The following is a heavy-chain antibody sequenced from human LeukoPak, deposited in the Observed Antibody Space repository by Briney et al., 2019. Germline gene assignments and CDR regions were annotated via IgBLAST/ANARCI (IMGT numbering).Heavy chain of an antibody. CDR3: ARLEGQQLVPYGMDV. Sequence: SETLSLTCTVSGGSISSYYWSWIRQPPGKGLEWIGYIYYSGSTNYNPSLKSRVTISVDTSKNQFSLKLSSVTAADTAVYYCARLEGQQLVPYGMDVWGQGTTVTVSS. V-gene: IGHV4-59*08. CDR1: GGSISSYY. CDR2: IYYSGST. D-gene: IGHD6-13*01. J-gene: IGHJ6*02.